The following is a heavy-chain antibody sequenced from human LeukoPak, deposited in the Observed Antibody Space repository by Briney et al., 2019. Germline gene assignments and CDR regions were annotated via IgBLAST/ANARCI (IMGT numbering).Heavy chain of an antibody. Sequence: GGSLRLSCAAFGFTVRSDDMNWVRQAPGKGLEWVSILDSDGSPSYADSVKGRFTISRDNSKNTLDLQMNSLRAEDTAVYYCARDEGPGDYSAIDDYWGQGTLVTVSS. CDR3: ARDEGPGDYSAIDDY. J-gene: IGHJ4*02. CDR1: GFTVRSDD. D-gene: IGHD4-17*01. CDR2: LDSDGSP. V-gene: IGHV3-66*01.